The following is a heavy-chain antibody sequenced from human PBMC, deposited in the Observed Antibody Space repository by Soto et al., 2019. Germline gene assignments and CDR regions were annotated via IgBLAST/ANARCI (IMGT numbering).Heavy chain of an antibody. CDR2: IWYDGSNK. Sequence: QVQLVESGGGVVQPGRSLRLSCAASGFTFSSYGMHWVRQAPGKGLEWVAVIWYDGSNKYYADSVKVRFTISRDNSKNTLYLQMNSLRAEDTAVYYCARDYYDSSGYYYGDLDYWGQGTLVTVSS. CDR3: ARDYYDSSGYYYGDLDY. V-gene: IGHV3-33*01. D-gene: IGHD3-22*01. J-gene: IGHJ4*02. CDR1: GFTFSSYG.